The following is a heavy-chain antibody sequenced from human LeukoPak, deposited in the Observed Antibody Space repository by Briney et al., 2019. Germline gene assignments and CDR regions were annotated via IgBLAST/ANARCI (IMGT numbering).Heavy chain of an antibody. J-gene: IGHJ4*02. D-gene: IGHD1-26*01. CDR3: ARQMGATNN. CDR1: GGSFSGYY. Sequence: SETLSLTCAVYGGSFSGYYWSWIRQPPGKGLEWIGEINHSGSTNYNPSLKSRVTISVDTSKNQFSLKLSSVTAADTAVYYCARQMGATNNWGQGTLVTVSS. V-gene: IGHV4-34*01. CDR2: INHSGST.